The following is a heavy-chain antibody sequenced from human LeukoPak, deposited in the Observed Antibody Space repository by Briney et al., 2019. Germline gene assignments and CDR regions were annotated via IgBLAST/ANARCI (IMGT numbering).Heavy chain of an antibody. CDR3: ARGEQLVRAFDI. D-gene: IGHD6-6*01. CDR1: VYTFTSYA. V-gene: IGHV1-3*01. Sequence: ASVKVSCKASVYTFTSYAMHWVRQAPGQRLEWMGWINAGNGNTKYSQKFQGRVTITRDTSASTAYMELSSLRSEDTAVYYCARGEQLVRAFDIWGQGTMVTVSS. J-gene: IGHJ3*02. CDR2: INAGNGNT.